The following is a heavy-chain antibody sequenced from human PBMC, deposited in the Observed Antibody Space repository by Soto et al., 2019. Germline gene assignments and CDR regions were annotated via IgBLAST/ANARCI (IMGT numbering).Heavy chain of an antibody. J-gene: IGHJ4*02. CDR1: GYSLTSYA. V-gene: IGHV1-3*01. Sequence: ASVKVSCKAGGYSLTSYAMHWVRQAPGQRIEWMGWINAGNGNTKYSQKFQGRVTITRDTSASTAYMELSSLRSGETAVDYCDRDVAAADYWGLGTLVTVSS. D-gene: IGHD6-13*01. CDR2: INAGNGNT. CDR3: DRDVAAADY.